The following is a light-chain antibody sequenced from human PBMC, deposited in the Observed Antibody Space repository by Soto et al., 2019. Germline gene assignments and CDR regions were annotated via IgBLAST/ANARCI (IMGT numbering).Light chain of an antibody. J-gene: IGLJ1*01. CDR3: SSYTSTNTYV. CDR1: SSDVGGSNY. Sequence: QSVLTQPASVSGSPGQSITISCTGTSSDVGGSNYVSWYQQYPGKAPKLMIYEVSNRPSGVSNRFSGSKSGNTASLSISGLQAEDEADDYCSSYTSTNTYVFGTGTKVTVL. CDR2: EVS. V-gene: IGLV2-14*01.